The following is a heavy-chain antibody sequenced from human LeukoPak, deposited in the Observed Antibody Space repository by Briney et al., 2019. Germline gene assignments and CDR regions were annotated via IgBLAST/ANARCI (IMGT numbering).Heavy chain of an antibody. Sequence: ASVTVSCKATGYTFTGYYVHWVRQATGQGLEWMGWMNPNSGNTGYAQKFQGRVTMTRNTSISTAFMELSSLRSEDTAVYYCARRNTIMVAGLDYWGQGTLVTVSS. CDR3: ARRNTIMVAGLDY. CDR1: GYTFTGYY. D-gene: IGHD5-24*01. J-gene: IGHJ4*02. V-gene: IGHV1-8*02. CDR2: MNPNSGNT.